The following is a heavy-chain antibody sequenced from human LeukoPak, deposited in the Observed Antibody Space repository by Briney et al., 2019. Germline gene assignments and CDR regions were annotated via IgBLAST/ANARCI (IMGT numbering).Heavy chain of an antibody. CDR2: IYYSGST. Sequence: PSETLSLTCTVSGGSVSSSYCSWIRQPPGKGLEWIGYIYYSGSTNYNPSLKSRVTISVDTSKNQFSLKLSSVTAADTAVYYCARVYYSSSYDYWYFDLWGRGTLVTVSS. D-gene: IGHD6-13*01. CDR3: ARVYYSSSYDYWYFDL. CDR1: GGSVSSSY. J-gene: IGHJ2*01. V-gene: IGHV4-59*02.